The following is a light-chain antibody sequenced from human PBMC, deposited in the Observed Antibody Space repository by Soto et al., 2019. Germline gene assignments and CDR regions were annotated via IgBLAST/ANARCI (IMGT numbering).Light chain of an antibody. CDR1: RSDIGSYNL. Sequence: QSALTQPASVSGSPGQSITISCTGTRSDIGSYNLVSWYQQYPGKAPKLMIYEDSKRPSGVSNRFSGSKSGNTASLTISGLQVEDEADYYCCSYAGSNSVAVFGTGTKVTVL. CDR3: CSYAGSNSVAV. V-gene: IGLV2-23*02. CDR2: EDS. J-gene: IGLJ1*01.